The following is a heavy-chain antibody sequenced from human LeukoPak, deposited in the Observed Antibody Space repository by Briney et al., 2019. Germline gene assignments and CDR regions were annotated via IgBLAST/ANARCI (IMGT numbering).Heavy chain of an antibody. CDR1: GFTFSSYA. D-gene: IGHD5-18*01. V-gene: IGHV3-30*04. CDR3: ARVPSGYSYGFYYYYYMDV. Sequence: GGSLRLSCAASGFTFSSYAMHWVRQAPGKGLEWVAVISYDGSNKYYADSVKGRFTISRDNSKNTLYLQMNSLRAEDTAVYYCARVPSGYSYGFYYYYYMDVWGKGTTVTVSS. CDR2: ISYDGSNK. J-gene: IGHJ6*03.